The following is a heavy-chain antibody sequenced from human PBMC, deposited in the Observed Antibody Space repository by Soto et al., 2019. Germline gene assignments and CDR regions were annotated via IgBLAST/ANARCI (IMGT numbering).Heavy chain of an antibody. CDR3: ARVQDHEENWLDP. CDR2: IYYSGST. CDR1: GGSISSYY. Sequence: SETLSLTCTVSGGSISSYYWSWIRQPPGKGLEWIGYIYYSGSTNYNPSLKSRVTISVDTSKNQFSLKLSSVTAADTAVYYCARVQDHEENWLDPWGQGTLVTVSS. J-gene: IGHJ5*02. V-gene: IGHV4-59*01.